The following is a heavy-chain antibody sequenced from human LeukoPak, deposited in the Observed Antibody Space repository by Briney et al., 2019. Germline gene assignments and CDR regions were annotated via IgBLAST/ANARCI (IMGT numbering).Heavy chain of an antibody. J-gene: IGHJ5*02. CDR1: GGSISSSSYY. CDR2: IYYSGST. V-gene: IGHV4-39*01. D-gene: IGHD2-8*01. Sequence: SETLSLTCTVSGGSISSSSYYWGWIRQPPGKVLEWIGSIYYSGSTYYNPSLKSRVTISVGTSNNQFSLKLSSVTAADTAVYYCARHEDIVLMVPFDPWGQGTLVTVSS. CDR3: ARHEDIVLMVPFDP.